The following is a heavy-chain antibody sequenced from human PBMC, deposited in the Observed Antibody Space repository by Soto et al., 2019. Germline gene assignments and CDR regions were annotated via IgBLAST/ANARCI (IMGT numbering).Heavy chain of an antibody. Sequence: SGRMYITCTVSGDSMNSRNYFGGGNRQPPGKGLEWIGTIFYSGSTYYNPSLKSRVTISVDTSKNQFSLRLISVAAADTALYYCARRYGWLYFDYWGQGSLVTVSS. CDR1: GDSMNSRNYF. CDR2: IFYSGST. J-gene: IGHJ4*02. CDR3: ARRYGWLYFDY. D-gene: IGHD6-19*01. V-gene: IGHV4-39*01.